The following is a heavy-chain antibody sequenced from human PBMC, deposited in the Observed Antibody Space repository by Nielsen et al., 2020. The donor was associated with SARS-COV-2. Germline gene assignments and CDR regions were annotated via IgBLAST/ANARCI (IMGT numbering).Heavy chain of an antibody. D-gene: IGHD4-17*01. V-gene: IGHV3-30*04. Sequence: GESLKISCAASGFTFSSYAMHWVRQAPGKGLEWVAVISYDGSNKYYADSVKGRFTISRDNSKNTLYLQMNSLRAEDTAVYYCARENGDYVFLVVRPNWFDPWGQGTLVTVSS. CDR1: GFTFSSYA. CDR2: ISYDGSNK. CDR3: ARENGDYVFLVVRPNWFDP. J-gene: IGHJ5*02.